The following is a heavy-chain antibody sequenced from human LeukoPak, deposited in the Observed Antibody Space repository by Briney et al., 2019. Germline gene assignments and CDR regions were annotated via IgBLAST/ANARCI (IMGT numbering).Heavy chain of an antibody. D-gene: IGHD4-11*01. CDR3: ATPGGLDSNYIFDY. J-gene: IGHJ4*02. CDR1: GYTFTVYY. CDR2: INPNSGGT. V-gene: IGHV1-2*02. Sequence: ASVKVSCTASGYTFTVYYMHWVRQAPGQGLEWLGWINPNSGGTNYAKKFQGRVTMIRDTSISTAYMELSRLRSDDTAVYYCATPGGLDSNYIFDYWGQGTLVTVSS.